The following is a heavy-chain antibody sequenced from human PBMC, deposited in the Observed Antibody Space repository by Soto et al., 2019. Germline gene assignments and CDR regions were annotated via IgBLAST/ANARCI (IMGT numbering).Heavy chain of an antibody. CDR2: ISAYNGNT. CDR1: GYTFTSYG. D-gene: IGHD3-3*01. J-gene: IGHJ4*02. Sequence: QVQLVQCGAEVKKPGASVKVSCKASGYTFTSYGISWVRQAPGQGLEWMGWISAYNGNTNYAQKLQGGVTMTTDTSTNTASMELSRLRSADTAVYFCARSGVSAPSDSWGQVTLVTVSS. CDR3: ARSGVSAPSDS. V-gene: IGHV1-18*01.